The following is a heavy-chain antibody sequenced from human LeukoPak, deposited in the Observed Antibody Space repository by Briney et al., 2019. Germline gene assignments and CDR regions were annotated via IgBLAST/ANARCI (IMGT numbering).Heavy chain of an antibody. D-gene: IGHD3-10*01. V-gene: IGHV4-61*02. CDR3: ARHDLMVRGCFDY. CDR1: GGSISSGSYY. Sequence: SETLSLTCTVSGGSISSGSYYWSWIRQPAGKGLEWIGRIYTSGSTNYNPSLKSRVTISVDTSKNQFSLKLSSVTAADTAVYYCARHDLMVRGCFDYWGQGTLVTVSS. J-gene: IGHJ4*02. CDR2: IYTSGST.